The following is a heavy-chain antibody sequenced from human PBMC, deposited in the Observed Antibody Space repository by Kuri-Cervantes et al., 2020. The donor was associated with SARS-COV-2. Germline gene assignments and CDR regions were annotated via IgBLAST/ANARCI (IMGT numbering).Heavy chain of an antibody. CDR1: GGSIRSSSYY. D-gene: IGHD3-10*01. Sequence: LSCTVSGGSIRSSSYYWGLFRQPPGKGLEWIGSIYYSGSTYYNPSLKSRVTISVDTSKNQFTLKLSSVTAADTAVYYCARHYYGSGSYYNWGSFDYWGQGTLVTVSS. J-gene: IGHJ4*02. CDR3: ARHYYGSGSYYNWGSFDY. CDR2: IYYSGST. V-gene: IGHV4-39*01.